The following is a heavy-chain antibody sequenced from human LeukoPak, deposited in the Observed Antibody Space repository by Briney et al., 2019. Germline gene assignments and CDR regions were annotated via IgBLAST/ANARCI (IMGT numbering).Heavy chain of an antibody. CDR1: GFTFSSYA. J-gene: IGHJ4*02. D-gene: IGHD2-15*01. V-gene: IGHV3-30-3*01. Sequence: GGSLRLSCAASGFTFSSYAMHWVRQAPGKGLEWVAVISYDGSNKYYADSVKGRFTISRDNSKNTLYLQMNSLRAEDTAVYYCAKDGGDVGIVVVVAASYFDYWGQGTLVTVSS. CDR2: ISYDGSNK. CDR3: AKDGGDVGIVVVVAASYFDY.